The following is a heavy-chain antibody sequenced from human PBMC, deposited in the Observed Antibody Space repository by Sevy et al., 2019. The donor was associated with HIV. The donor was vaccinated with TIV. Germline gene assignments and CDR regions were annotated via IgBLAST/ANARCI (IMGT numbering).Heavy chain of an antibody. CDR2: IIPIFGTA. CDR1: GGTFSSYA. J-gene: IGHJ6*02. Sequence: ASVKVSCKASGGTFSSYAISWVRQAPGQGLEWMGVIIPIFGTANYAQKFQGRVTITADESTSTAYMELTSLKSDDTAVYYCARGGGVGATTTPDSWGQGTTVTVSS. D-gene: IGHD1-26*01. V-gene: IGHV1-69*13. CDR3: ARGGGVGATTTPDS.